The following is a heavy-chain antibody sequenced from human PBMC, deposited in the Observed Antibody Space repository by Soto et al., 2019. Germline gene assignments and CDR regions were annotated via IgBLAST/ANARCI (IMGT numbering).Heavy chain of an antibody. Sequence: QVQLQESGPGLVKPSQTLSLTCTVSGGSISSGGYYWSWIRQHPGKGLEWIGYIYYSGSTYYNPSLKSLVTISVDTSENQFSLKLSSVTAADMAVYYCARAVVCTVTSYPDYWGQGTQVTVSS. CDR3: ARAVVCTVTSYPDY. CDR1: GGSISSGGYY. J-gene: IGHJ4*02. D-gene: IGHD4-17*01. CDR2: IYYSGST. V-gene: IGHV4-31*01.